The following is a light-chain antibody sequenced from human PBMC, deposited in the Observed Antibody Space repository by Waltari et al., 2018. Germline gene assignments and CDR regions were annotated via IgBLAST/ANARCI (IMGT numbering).Light chain of an antibody. CDR2: ADD. V-gene: IGLV6-57*03. CDR1: SGSIDSAY. J-gene: IGLJ2*01. Sequence: NFILTQPHSVSASPGQTVTISCARSSGSIDSAYVQWYQQRPGCAPTTVISADDQRPSACPGRFSGSVDSSSYAAALTISRLGTEDEADYYCQSYDSDTAVFGGGTKLTVL. CDR3: QSYDSDTAV.